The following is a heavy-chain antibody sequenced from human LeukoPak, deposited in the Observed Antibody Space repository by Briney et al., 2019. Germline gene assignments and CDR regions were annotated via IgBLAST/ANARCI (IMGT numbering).Heavy chain of an antibody. J-gene: IGHJ3*02. CDR2: IYYSGST. CDR1: GGSISSYY. CDR3: ARGTGEGAFDI. V-gene: IGHV4-59*01. Sequence: SETLSLTCTVSGGSISSYYWSWIRQPPGKGLEWIGYIYYSGSTNYNPSLKSRVTISVDTSKNQFSLKLSSVTAADTAVYYCARGTGEGAFDIWGQGTMVTVSS. D-gene: IGHD7-27*01.